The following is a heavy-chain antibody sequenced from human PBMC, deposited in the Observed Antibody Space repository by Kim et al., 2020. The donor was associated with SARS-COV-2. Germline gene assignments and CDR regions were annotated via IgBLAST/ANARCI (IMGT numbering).Heavy chain of an antibody. D-gene: IGHD6-13*01. CDR3: ARNEEAVGNSDH. CDR1: GGSVSSGSHY. J-gene: IGHJ4*02. Sequence: SETLSLTCSVSGGSVSSGSHYWSWIRQPPGKGLEWIGYMFYNGRGNYNPSLKSRVTISVDTSKNQFSLKLSSMTAADTAVYYCARNEEAVGNSDHWGQGTLVTVSS. V-gene: IGHV4-61*01. CDR2: MFYNGRG.